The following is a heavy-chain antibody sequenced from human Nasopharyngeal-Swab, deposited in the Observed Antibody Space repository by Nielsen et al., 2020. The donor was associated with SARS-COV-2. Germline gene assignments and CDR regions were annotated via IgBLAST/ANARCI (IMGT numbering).Heavy chain of an antibody. Sequence: GESLKISCAVSEFTFSHYGMNWVRQAPGKGLEWVAVISDDGNNKYYADSVKGRFTISRDNSKNTLYLQMNSLSAEDTAVYYCARPARRGLNWFDPWGQGTLVTVSS. V-gene: IGHV3-30*03. CDR2: ISDDGNNK. CDR1: EFTFSHYG. D-gene: IGHD3-22*01. CDR3: ARPARRGLNWFDP. J-gene: IGHJ5*02.